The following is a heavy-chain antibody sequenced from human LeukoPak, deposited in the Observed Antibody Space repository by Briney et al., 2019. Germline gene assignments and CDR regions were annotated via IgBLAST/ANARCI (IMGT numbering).Heavy chain of an antibody. Sequence: ASVKVSCKASGYTFTSYGISWVRQAPGQGLEWMGWISAYNGNTNYAQKLQGRVTMTTDTSTSTAYMELRSLRSDDTAVYYCARDPPGLTLGSPGDYWGQGTLVIVSS. CDR1: GYTFTSYG. D-gene: IGHD3-16*01. V-gene: IGHV1-18*01. CDR3: ARDPPGLTLGSPGDY. J-gene: IGHJ4*02. CDR2: ISAYNGNT.